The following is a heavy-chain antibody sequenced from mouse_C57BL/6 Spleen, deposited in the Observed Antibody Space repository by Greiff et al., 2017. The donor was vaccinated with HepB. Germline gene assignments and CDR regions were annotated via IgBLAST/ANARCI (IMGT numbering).Heavy chain of an antibody. V-gene: IGHV5-15*04. CDR1: GFTFSDYG. CDR2: ISNLAYSI. Sequence: EVKVEESGGGLVQPGGSLKLSCAASGFTFSDYGMAWVRQAPRKGPEWVAFISNLAYSIYYADTVTGRFTISRENAKNTLDLEMSSLRSEDTAMYYCARGGAYGNYYFDYWGQGTTLTVSS. D-gene: IGHD2-10*02. J-gene: IGHJ2*01. CDR3: ARGGAYGNYYFDY.